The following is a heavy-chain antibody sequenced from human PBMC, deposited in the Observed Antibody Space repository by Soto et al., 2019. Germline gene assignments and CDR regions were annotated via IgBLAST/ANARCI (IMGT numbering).Heavy chain of an antibody. Sequence: ASVKVSCHTSGYIYSDYFINWVLQAPGHGLEWMGWINPNSGGTNYAQKFQGWVTMTRDTSISTAYMELSRLRSDDTAVYYCARGGSLWFGELSSYYYDMDVWGDGTTFAVSS. V-gene: IGHV1-2*04. CDR1: GYIYSDYF. J-gene: IGHJ6*04. CDR2: INPNSGGT. CDR3: ARGGSLWFGELSSYYYDMDV. D-gene: IGHD3-10*01.